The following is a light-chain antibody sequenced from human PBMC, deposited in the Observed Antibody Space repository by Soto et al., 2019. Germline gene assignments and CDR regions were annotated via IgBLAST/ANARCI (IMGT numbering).Light chain of an antibody. V-gene: IGLV2-8*01. CDR1: TSDVGSYDY. CDR2: EVS. CDR3: SSYAGSRNLGL. J-gene: IGLJ1*01. Sequence: QSALTQPPSASGSPGQSVTISCTGTTSDVGSYDYVSWYQQHPGKAPKMMIYEVSKRPSGVPDRFSGSKSGNTASLTVSGLHAEDEADYPCSSYAGSRNLGLFGSGTKVTV.